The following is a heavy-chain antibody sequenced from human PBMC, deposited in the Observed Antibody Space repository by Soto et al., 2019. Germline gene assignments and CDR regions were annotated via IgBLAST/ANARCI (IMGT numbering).Heavy chain of an antibody. CDR2: ISGSGGST. CDR1: GFTFSSYA. J-gene: IGHJ4*02. V-gene: IGHV3-23*01. CDR3: ARAYSTGWYYFDY. D-gene: IGHD6-19*01. Sequence: GSLRLSCAASGFTFSSYAMSWVRQAPGKGLEWVSAISGSGGSTYYADSVKGRFTIPRDNSKNTLYLQMNSLRAEDTAVYYCARAYSTGWYYFDYWGQGTLVTVSS.